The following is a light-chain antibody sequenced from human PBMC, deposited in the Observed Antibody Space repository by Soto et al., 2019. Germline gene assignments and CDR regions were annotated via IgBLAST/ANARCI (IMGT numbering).Light chain of an antibody. CDR2: TAS. CDR1: QTINSY. V-gene: IGKV1-5*03. J-gene: IGKJ4*01. Sequence: DIQMTQSPSTLSASVGDRVTITCRASQTINSYLAWYQQKPGKAPNLLIYTASTLQSGVPSRFSGSGSGTDFTLTISSLQSEDFAVYYCQQYRNWPLTFGGGTKVDIK. CDR3: QQYRNWPLT.